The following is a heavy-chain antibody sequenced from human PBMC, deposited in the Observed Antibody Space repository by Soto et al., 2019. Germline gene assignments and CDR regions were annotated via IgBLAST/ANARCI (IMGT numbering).Heavy chain of an antibody. D-gene: IGHD3-10*01. J-gene: IGHJ5*02. Sequence: PSETLSLTCTVSGGSISSGGYYWSWIRQHPGKGLEWIGYIYYSGSTYYNPSLKSRVTISVDTSKNQFSLKLSSVTAADTAVYYCARGQTSGSYYKGGNWFDPWGQGTLVTVSS. CDR1: GGSISSGGYY. CDR2: IYYSGST. CDR3: ARGQTSGSYYKGGNWFDP. V-gene: IGHV4-31*03.